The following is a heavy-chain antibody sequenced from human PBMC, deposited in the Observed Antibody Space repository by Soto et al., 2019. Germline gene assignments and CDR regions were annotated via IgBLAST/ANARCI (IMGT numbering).Heavy chain of an antibody. V-gene: IGHV3-23*01. CDR3: AKTPDDYSNSYYFDY. D-gene: IGHD4-4*01. J-gene: IGHJ4*02. CDR2: ISGSGGST. CDR1: GFTFSNYA. Sequence: PGGSLRLSCAASGFTFSNYAMTWVRQAPGKGLEWVSAISGSGGSTYYADSVKGRFTISRDNSKNTLYLQMNSLRAEDTAVYYCAKTPDDYSNSYYFDYWGQGTLVTVSS.